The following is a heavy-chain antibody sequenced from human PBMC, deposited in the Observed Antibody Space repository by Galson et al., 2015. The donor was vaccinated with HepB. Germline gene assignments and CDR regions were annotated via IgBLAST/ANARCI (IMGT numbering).Heavy chain of an antibody. CDR1: GFTFSSYS. J-gene: IGHJ3*02. CDR3: ARVQWSWGATWSEAFDI. D-gene: IGHD1-26*01. V-gene: IGHV3-21*01. CDR2: ISSSSSYI. Sequence: SLRLSCAASGFTFSSYSMNWVRQAPGKGLEWVSSISSSSSYIYYADSVKGRFTISRDNAKNSLYLQMNSLRAEDTAVYYCARVQWSWGATWSEAFDIWGQGTMVTVSS.